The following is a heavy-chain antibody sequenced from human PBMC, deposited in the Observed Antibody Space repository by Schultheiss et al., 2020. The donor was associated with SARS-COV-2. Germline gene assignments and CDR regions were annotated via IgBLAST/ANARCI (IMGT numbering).Heavy chain of an antibody. D-gene: IGHD1-1*01. Sequence: SQTLSLTCTVSGGSISSYYWSWIRQPPGKGLEYIGEISRSGSTNYNPSLMSRVTISVDTSKNQFSLKLSSVTAADTAVYYCARDRREGNNWTFLGYWGQGTLVTVSS. V-gene: IGHV4-4*08. CDR2: ISRSGST. CDR1: GGSISSYY. J-gene: IGHJ4*02. CDR3: ARDRREGNNWTFLGY.